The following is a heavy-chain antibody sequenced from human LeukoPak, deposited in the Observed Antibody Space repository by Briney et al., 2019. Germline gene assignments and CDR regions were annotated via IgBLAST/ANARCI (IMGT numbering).Heavy chain of an antibody. D-gene: IGHD3-10*01. CDR3: ARDTMIRGVITSFDY. J-gene: IGHJ4*02. CDR1: GFTFNNAW. V-gene: IGHV3-11*04. CDR2: ISGSDTTI. Sequence: GGSLRLSCAASGFTFNNAWMSWVRQAPGKGLEWVSYISGSDTTIYYADSVKGRFTISRDNAKNSLYLQMNSLRAEDTAVYYCARDTMIRGVITSFDYWGQGTLVTVSS.